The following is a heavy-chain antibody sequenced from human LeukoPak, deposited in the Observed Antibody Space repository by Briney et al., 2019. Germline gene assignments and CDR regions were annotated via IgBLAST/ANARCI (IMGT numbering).Heavy chain of an antibody. CDR2: IDYSGST. V-gene: IGHV4-61*01. CDR3: ARGVELGYCSGGSCPGVYFQH. J-gene: IGHJ1*01. CDR1: GGSISSGSYY. Sequence: SETLSLTCTVSGGSISSGSYYWGWIRQPPGKGLEWIGYIDYSGSTNYNPSLKSRVTISVDTSKNQFSLKLSSVTAADTAVYYCARGVELGYCSGGSCPGVYFQHWGQGTLVTVDS. D-gene: IGHD2-15*01.